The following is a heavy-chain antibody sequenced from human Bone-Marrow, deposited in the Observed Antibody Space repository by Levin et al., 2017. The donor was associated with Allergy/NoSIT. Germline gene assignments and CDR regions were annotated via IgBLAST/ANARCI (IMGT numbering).Heavy chain of an antibody. V-gene: IGHV4-38-2*02. CDR1: ASSINNNYY. CDR3: AVSHTTSPRFDS. D-gene: IGHD2-2*01. J-gene: IGHJ4*02. CDR2: VFHSGIT. Sequence: PSETLSLTCTVSASSINNNYYWGWSRQPPGKGLEWIGSVFHSGITYYNPSLKSRVTISLDASKTHFSLKLTSVTAADAAVYYCAVSHTTSPRFDSWGQGTLVTVSS.